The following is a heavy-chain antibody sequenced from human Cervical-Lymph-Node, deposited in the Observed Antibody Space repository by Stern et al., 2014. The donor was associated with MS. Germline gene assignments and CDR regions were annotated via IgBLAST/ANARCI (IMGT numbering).Heavy chain of an antibody. CDR3: ARAFCTGGVCYSFPFYGMDV. J-gene: IGHJ6*02. Sequence: EVQLEESGGGVVRPGGSLRLSCAASGFIFDDYGMSWVRQAPGKGPEWVSAINYNGSSTDYAAAVKGRFTISRDNAKKSLYLRMNSLRVEDTAVYHCARAFCTGGVCYSFPFYGMDVWGQGTTVTVSS. V-gene: IGHV3-20*01. CDR2: INYNGSST. CDR1: GFIFDDYG. D-gene: IGHD2-8*02.